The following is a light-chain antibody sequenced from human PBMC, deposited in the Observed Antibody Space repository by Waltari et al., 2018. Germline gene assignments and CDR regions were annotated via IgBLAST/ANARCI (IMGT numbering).Light chain of an antibody. CDR1: QTIATY. J-gene: IGKJ4*01. CDR2: AAS. Sequence: DIQMPQSPSSLSASAGDRVTTTCRASQTIATYLNWDQQKPGKAPILLIYAASSLQFGVPSRFSGSGSGTDFTLAISSLQPEDFATYFCQQSYSAPHTFGGGTQVDIK. CDR3: QQSYSAPHT. V-gene: IGKV1-39*01.